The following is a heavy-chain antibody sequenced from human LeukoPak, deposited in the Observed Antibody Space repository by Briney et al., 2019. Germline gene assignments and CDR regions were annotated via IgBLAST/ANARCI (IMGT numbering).Heavy chain of an antibody. D-gene: IGHD2-21*02. V-gene: IGHV1-8*01. CDR3: AGVLYCGGDCSGDY. CDR1: GYTFTSYD. CDR2: MNPNSGNT. J-gene: IGHJ4*02. Sequence: GASVKVSCKASGYTFTSYDINWVRQATGQGLEWMGWMNPNSGNTSYAQKFQGRVTMTRNTSISTAYMELSSLRSEDTAVYYCAGVLYCGGDCSGDYWGQGTLVTVSS.